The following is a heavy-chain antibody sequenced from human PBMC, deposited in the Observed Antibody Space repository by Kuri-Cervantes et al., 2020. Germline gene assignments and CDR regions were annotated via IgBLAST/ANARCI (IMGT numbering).Heavy chain of an antibody. CDR1: GGSFSGYY. J-gene: IGHJ4*02. CDR2: INHSGST. D-gene: IGHD6-19*01. Sequence: SETLSLTCAVYGGSFSGYYWSWIRQPPGKGLEWIGEINHSGSTNYNPSLKSRVTISVDTSKNQFSLKLSSVTAADTAVYYCARLVVGSGNDYWGQGTLVTVSS. V-gene: IGHV4-34*01. CDR3: ARLVVGSGNDY.